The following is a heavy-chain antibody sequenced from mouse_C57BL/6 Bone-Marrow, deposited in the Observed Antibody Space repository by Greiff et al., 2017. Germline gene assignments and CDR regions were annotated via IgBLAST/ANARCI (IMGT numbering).Heavy chain of an antibody. V-gene: IGHV2-6*01. CDR3: ASERGNYPFAY. CDR2: IWGVGST. Sequence: VQLVASGPGLVAPSQSLSITCTVSGFSLNSYGVDWVRQSPGKGLEWLGVIWGVGSTNYNSALKSRLSISKDNSKSQVFLKMNSLQTDDTAMYYCASERGNYPFAYWGQGTLVTVSA. D-gene: IGHD2-1*01. CDR1: GFSLNSYG. J-gene: IGHJ3*01.